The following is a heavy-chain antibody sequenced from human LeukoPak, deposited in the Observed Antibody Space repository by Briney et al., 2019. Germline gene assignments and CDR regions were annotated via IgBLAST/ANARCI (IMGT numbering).Heavy chain of an antibody. CDR3: AKDRGRLGGYSGYDTFDY. CDR1: GFTFSSYA. D-gene: IGHD5-12*01. V-gene: IGHV3-23*01. Sequence: GGSLRLSCAASGFTFSSYAMSWVRQAPGKGLEWVSAISGSGGSTYYADSVKGRFTISRDNSKNTLYLQMNSLRAEDTAVYYCAKDRGRLGGYSGYDTFDYWGQGTLVTVSS. CDR2: ISGSGGST. J-gene: IGHJ4*02.